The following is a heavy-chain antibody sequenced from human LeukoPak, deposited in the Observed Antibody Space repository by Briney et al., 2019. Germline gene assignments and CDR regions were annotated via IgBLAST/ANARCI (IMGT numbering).Heavy chain of an antibody. CDR1: GYTFTNYT. CDR3: ARAGPYYDSSGYYYQCDY. J-gene: IGHJ4*02. V-gene: IGHV1-18*01. CDR2: ISAYNGNT. D-gene: IGHD3-22*01. Sequence: GASVKVSCKASGYTFTNYTINWVRQAPGQGLEWMGWISAYNGNTNYAQKLQGRVTMTTDTSTSTAYMELRSLRSDDTAVYYCARAGPYYDSSGYYYQCDYWGQGTLVTVSS.